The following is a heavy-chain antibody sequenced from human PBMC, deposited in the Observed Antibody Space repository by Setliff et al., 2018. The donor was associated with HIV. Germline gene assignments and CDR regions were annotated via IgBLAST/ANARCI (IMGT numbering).Heavy chain of an antibody. CDR3: ARHFYGYYGSNGLPIQY. V-gene: IGHV4-38-2*01. CDR1: GYSISSGYY. J-gene: IGHJ4*02. D-gene: IGHD3-22*01. Sequence: SEILSLTCAVSGYSISSGYYWGWIRQPPGKGLEWIGSIYHSGSTYDSPSLKSRVTISIDTSKNQFSLNLSSVAAADTAVYYCARHFYGYYGSNGLPIQYWGQGTLVTVSS. CDR2: IYHSGST.